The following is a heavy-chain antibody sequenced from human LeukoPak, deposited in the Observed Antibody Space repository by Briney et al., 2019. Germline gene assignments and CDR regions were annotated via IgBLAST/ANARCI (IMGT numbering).Heavy chain of an antibody. V-gene: IGHV3-23*01. CDR2: ISGSGGST. CDR3: AKAIVGAIWPNGFDP. J-gene: IGHJ5*02. CDR1: GFTFSSYA. Sequence: PGGSLRLSCAASGFTFSSYAMSWVRQAPGKGLEWVSAISGSGGSTYYADSVKGRFTISRDNSKNALYLQMNSLRAEDTAVYYCAKAIVGAIWPNGFDPWGQGILVTVSS. D-gene: IGHD1-26*01.